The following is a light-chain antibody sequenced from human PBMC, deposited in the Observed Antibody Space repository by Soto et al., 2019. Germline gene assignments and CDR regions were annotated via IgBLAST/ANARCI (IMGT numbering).Light chain of an antibody. V-gene: IGLV2-8*01. CDR2: EVS. CDR1: SSDVGGYNY. J-gene: IGLJ2*01. CDR3: SSYAGSNILGV. Sequence: QSALTQPPSASGSPGQSVAISCTGTSSDVGGYNYVSWYQQHPGKAPRLIIYEVSERPSGVPDRFSGSKSGNTASLTVSGLQAEDEADYYCSSYAGSNILGVFGGGTQLTVL.